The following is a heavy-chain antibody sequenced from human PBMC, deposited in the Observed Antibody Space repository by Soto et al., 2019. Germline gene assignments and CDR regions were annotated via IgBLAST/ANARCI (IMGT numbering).Heavy chain of an antibody. J-gene: IGHJ3*02. CDR1: GYTFTSYG. CDR3: ASDVGYRTTCEI. V-gene: IGHV1-18*01. Sequence: QVQLVQSGAEVKKPGASVKVSCKASGYTFTSYGISWVRQAPGQGLEWMGWISDYNGNTNYAQKLQGRVTMTTDTSTSTAFMELRTLRSDDTSVYYCASDVGYRTTCEIWRQGTMVTVSS. CDR2: ISDYNGNT. D-gene: IGHD6-13*01.